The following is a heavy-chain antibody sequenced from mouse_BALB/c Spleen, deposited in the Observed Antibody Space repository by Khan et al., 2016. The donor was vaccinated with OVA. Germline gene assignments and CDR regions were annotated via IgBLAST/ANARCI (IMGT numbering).Heavy chain of an antibody. J-gene: IGHJ4*01. D-gene: IGHD1-1*01. CDR1: GYSITSNYA. V-gene: IGHV3-2*02. Sequence: EVQLQESGPGLVKPSQSLSLTCTVTGYSITSNYAWNWIRQFPGNKLEWMGYISYSGSTSYNPSLKRRISITRDTSKNQFFLQLNSVTTEDTATYYCARGNYYGYAMDYWGQGTSVTVSS. CDR3: ARGNYYGYAMDY. CDR2: ISYSGST.